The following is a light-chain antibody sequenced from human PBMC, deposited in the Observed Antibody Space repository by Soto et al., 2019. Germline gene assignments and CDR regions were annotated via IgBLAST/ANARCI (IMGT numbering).Light chain of an antibody. J-gene: IGKJ2*01. CDR3: MQALQTPYT. CDR1: QSLLYSNGYNY. CDR2: LGS. Sequence: DLVMTQSPLSLPVTPGEPASISCRSSQSLLYSNGYNYLDWYLQKPGQSPQLLIYLGSSRAYGVHDRFSGSGSSTDFTLKISRVEAEDVGVYYCMQALQTPYTFGQGTKLEIK. V-gene: IGKV2-28*01.